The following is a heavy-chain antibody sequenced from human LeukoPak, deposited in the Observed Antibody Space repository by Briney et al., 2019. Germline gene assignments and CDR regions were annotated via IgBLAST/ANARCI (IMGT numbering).Heavy chain of an antibody. CDR3: ARETVLMVAEYFQH. J-gene: IGHJ1*01. CDR1: GGSISSGSYY. V-gene: IGHV4-61*02. Sequence: SETLSLTCTVSGGSISSGSYYWSWIRQPAGKGLEWIGRIYTSGSTNYNPSLKSRVTISVDTSKNQFSLKLSSVTAADTAVYYCARETVLMVAEYFQHWGQGTLVTVSS. CDR2: IYTSGST. D-gene: IGHD2-8*01.